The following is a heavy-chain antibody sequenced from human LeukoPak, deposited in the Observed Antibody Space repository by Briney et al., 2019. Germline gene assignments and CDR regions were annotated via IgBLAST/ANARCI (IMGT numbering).Heavy chain of an antibody. D-gene: IGHD6-13*01. CDR1: GFTFSSYA. J-gene: IGHJ4*02. CDR3: AKVEIAASYYFDY. CDR2: ISGSGGST. V-gene: IGHV3-23*01. Sequence: GGSLRLSCAASGFTFSSYAMSWVRQAPGKGLEWVSAISGSGGSTYYADPVKGRFTISRDNSKNTLYLQMNSLRAEDTAVYYCAKVEIAASYYFDYWGQGTLVTVSS.